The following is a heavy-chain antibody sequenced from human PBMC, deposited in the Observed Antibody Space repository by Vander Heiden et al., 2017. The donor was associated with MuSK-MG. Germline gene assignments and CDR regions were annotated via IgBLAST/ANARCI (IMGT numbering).Heavy chain of an antibody. Sequence: QVQLQQSGPGLVKPSQTLSLTCAISGDSVSSNSAAWNWIRQSPARGLGWLGRTYYRSKWYNDYAVSVKSRITINPDTSKNQFSLQLNSVTPEDTAVYYCAREPSYDYVWGSYRPDAFDIWGQGTMVTVSS. J-gene: IGHJ3*02. CDR1: GDSVSSNSAA. CDR2: TYYRSKWYN. D-gene: IGHD3-16*02. CDR3: AREPSYDYVWGSYRPDAFDI. V-gene: IGHV6-1*01.